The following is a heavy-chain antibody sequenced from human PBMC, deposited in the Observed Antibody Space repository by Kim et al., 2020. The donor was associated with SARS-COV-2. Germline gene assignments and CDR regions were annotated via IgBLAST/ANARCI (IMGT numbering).Heavy chain of an antibody. Sequence: GGSLRLSCAASGFTFSSYAMSWVRQAPGKGLEWVSAISGSGGSTYYADSVKGRFTISRDNSKNRLYLQMNSLRAEDTAVYYCANKGFGVPRYYYGMDVWGQGTTVTVSS. D-gene: IGHD3-10*01. CDR3: ANKGFGVPRYYYGMDV. J-gene: IGHJ6*02. CDR2: ISGSGGST. CDR1: GFTFSSYA. V-gene: IGHV3-23*01.